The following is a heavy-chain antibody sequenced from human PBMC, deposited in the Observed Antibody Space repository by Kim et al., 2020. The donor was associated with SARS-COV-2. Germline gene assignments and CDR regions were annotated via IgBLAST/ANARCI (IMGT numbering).Heavy chain of an antibody. CDR3: ARSPCSTMLDS. V-gene: IGHV3-74*01. J-gene: IGHJ5*01. D-gene: IGHD2-2*01. Sequence: YAESVEGRFTVSRDNAKTTLYLQMDSLRGEGTAVYYCARSPCSTMLDSWGQGTLVAVST.